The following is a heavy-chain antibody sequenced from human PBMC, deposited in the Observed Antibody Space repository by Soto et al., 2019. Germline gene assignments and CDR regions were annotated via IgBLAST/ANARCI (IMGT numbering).Heavy chain of an antibody. CDR1: GFNFSDYY. CDR3: ATGLKDASNRPSFDS. Sequence: QVQLVESGGMSARPGGALRLSCSGSGFNFSDYYLNWIRHTPGKGLEWVSSILTLESHKYYAASVLGRFSISRDNARRSVFLQMNHLRVEDTAIYFCATGLKDASNRPSFDSWGPGTAVTVSS. CDR2: ILTLESHK. V-gene: IGHV3-11*01. D-gene: IGHD2-2*01. J-gene: IGHJ4*02.